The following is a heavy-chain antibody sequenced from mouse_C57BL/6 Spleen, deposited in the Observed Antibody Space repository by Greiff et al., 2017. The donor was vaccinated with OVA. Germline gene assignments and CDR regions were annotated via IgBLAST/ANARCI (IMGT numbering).Heavy chain of an antibody. Sequence: VQLQQSGAELVKPGASVKLSCTASGFNIKDYYMFWVKQRTEQGLEWIGRIDPEDGETKYAPKFKGNATITADTSSNTAYLQLSSLTSEDTAVYYCAGGLLSMDYWGQGTSVTVSS. D-gene: IGHD2-1*01. J-gene: IGHJ4*01. CDR3: AGGLLSMDY. V-gene: IGHV14-2*01. CDR2: IDPEDGET. CDR1: GFNIKDYY.